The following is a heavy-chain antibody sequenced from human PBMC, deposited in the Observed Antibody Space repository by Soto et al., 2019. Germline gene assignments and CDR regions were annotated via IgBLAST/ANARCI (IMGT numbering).Heavy chain of an antibody. CDR3: XXXXXXXXXRYFDL. CDR2: TYYSGST. J-gene: IGHJ2*01. V-gene: IGHV4-59*01. CDR1: GGSISSYF. Sequence: QVQLQESGPGLVKPSETLSLTCSVSGGSISSYFWTWXXXXPGKGLELIGSTYYSGSTYYSPSLXXXXXXXXXXXXXXXXXXXXXXXXXXXXXXXXXXXXXXXXXRYFDLWGRGTLVTVSS.